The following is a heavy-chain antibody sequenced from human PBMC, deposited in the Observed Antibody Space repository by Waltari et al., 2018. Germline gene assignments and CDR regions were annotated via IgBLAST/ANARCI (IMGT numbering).Heavy chain of an antibody. CDR2: IIPIFGTA. J-gene: IGHJ3*02. CDR3: ARDPAYSSGWHASAFDI. D-gene: IGHD6-19*01. CDR1: GGTFSSYA. Sequence: QVQLVQSGAEVKKPGSSVKVSCTASGGTFSSYAISWVRQAPGQGLEWMGGIIPIFGTANYAQKFQGRVTITADESTSTAYMELSSLRSEDTAVYYCARDPAYSSGWHASAFDIWGQGTMVTVSS. V-gene: IGHV1-69*01.